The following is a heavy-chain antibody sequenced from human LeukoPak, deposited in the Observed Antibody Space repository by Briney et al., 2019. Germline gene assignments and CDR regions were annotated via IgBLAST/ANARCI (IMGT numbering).Heavy chain of an antibody. D-gene: IGHD2-15*01. V-gene: IGHV4-61*02. CDR3: ARPLGYCSDSRCPQSWFDP. CDR2: IWADGAP. CDR1: GGSISSGNYY. J-gene: IGHJ5*02. Sequence: PSETLSLTCTVSGGSISSGNYYWSWIRQPAGKGLEWIGRIWADGAPTYRPSLKNRVTISVDASKNQFSLKLSSVTAADTAVYYCARPLGYCSDSRCPQSWFDPWGQGTLVTVSS.